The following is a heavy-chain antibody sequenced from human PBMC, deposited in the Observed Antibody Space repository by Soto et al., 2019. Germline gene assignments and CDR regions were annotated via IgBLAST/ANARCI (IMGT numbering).Heavy chain of an antibody. CDR2: IYYSGST. V-gene: IGHV4-31*03. D-gene: IGHD3-3*01. CDR1: GGSISSGGYY. CDR3: ARTFTIFGVVIVPNFFDYYMDV. J-gene: IGHJ6*03. Sequence: ASETLSLTCTVSGGSISSGGYYWSWIRQHPGKGLEWIGYIYYSGSTYYNPSLKSRVTISVDTSKNQFSLKLSSVTAADTAVYYCARTFTIFGVVIVPNFFDYYMDVWGKGTTVTVSS.